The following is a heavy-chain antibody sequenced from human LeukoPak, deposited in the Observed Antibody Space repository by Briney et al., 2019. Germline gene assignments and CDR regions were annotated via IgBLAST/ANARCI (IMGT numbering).Heavy chain of an antibody. CDR3: ARPVGYSHDPFDY. V-gene: IGHV3-7*01. Sequence: GGSLRLSCAASGFTFSSYWMNWVRQAPGKGLEWVANIKQDGSEKYYVDSVKGRFTISRDNAKNSLYLQMNSLRAEDTAVYYCARPVGYSHDPFDYWGQGTLVTVSS. CDR2: IKQDGSEK. J-gene: IGHJ4*02. D-gene: IGHD5-18*01. CDR1: GFTFSSYW.